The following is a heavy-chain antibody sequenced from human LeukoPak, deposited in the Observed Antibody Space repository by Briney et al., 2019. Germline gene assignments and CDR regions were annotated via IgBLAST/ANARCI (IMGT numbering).Heavy chain of an antibody. CDR1: GFTFSSYG. J-gene: IGHJ3*02. Sequence: GGSLRLSCAASGFTFSSYGMSWVRQAPGKGLEWVSAISGSGGSTYYADSVKGRFTISRDNSKNTLYLQMNSLRAEDTAVYYCAKGGWDPSDAFDIWGQGTMVTVSS. CDR2: ISGSGGST. D-gene: IGHD1-26*01. CDR3: AKGGWDPSDAFDI. V-gene: IGHV3-23*01.